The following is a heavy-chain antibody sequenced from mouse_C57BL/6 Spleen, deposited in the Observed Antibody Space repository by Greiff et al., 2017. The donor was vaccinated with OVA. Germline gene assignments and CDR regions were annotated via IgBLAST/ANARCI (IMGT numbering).Heavy chain of an antibody. CDR1: GYTFTSYW. J-gene: IGHJ4*01. Sequence: QVQLQQPGAELVKPGASVKLSCKASGYTFTSYWMQWVKQRPGQGLEWIGEIDPSDSYTNYNQKFKGKATLTVDTSASTAYMQLSSLTSEDSAVYYCARKGLYEAVEDYYAMDYWGQGTSVTVSS. V-gene: IGHV1-50*01. D-gene: IGHD2-12*01. CDR2: IDPSDSYT. CDR3: ARKGLYEAVEDYYAMDY.